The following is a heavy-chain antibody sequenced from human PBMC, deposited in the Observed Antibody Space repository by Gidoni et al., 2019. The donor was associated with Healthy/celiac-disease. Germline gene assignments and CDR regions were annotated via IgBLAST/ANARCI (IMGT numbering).Heavy chain of an antibody. V-gene: IGHV3-23*01. CDR3: AKDTEDTAMVKGYYFDY. J-gene: IGHJ4*02. Sequence: EVQLLESGGGLVQPGGSLRASCAASGFTFSSYAMGWVRQAPGKGLEWVSAISGSCGSTYYADSVKGRFTISRDNSKNTLYLQMNSLRAEDTAVYYCAKDTEDTAMVKGYYFDYWGQGTLVTVSS. D-gene: IGHD5-18*01. CDR2: ISGSCGST. CDR1: GFTFSSYA.